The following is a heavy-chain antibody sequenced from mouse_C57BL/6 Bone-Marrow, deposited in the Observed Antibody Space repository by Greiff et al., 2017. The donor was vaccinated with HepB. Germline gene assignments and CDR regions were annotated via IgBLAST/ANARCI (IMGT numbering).Heavy chain of an antibody. V-gene: IGHV1-15*01. CDR3: TRMNFYAMDY. Sequence: QVQLQQSGAELVRPGASVTLSCKASGYTFTDYEMHWVKQTPVHGLEWIGAIYPETGGTAYNQKFKGKAILTADKSSSTAYMELRSLTSEDSDVYYCTRMNFYAMDYWGQGTSVTVSS. CDR1: GYTFTDYE. CDR2: IYPETGGT. J-gene: IGHJ4*01.